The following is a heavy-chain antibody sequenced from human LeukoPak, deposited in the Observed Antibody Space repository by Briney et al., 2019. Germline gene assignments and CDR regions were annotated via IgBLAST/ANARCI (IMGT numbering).Heavy chain of an antibody. Sequence: GGSLRLSCAASGFTFSTYGMHWVRQAPGKGLEWVAFIRFDGSNKYYADSMRGRFTISRDNSKNTLYLQMNSLRAEDTAVYYCSKDRSGGHSFDYVGQGTLDTVSS. CDR2: IRFDGSNK. CDR3: SKDRSGGHSFDY. V-gene: IGHV3-30*02. D-gene: IGHD2-21*01. CDR1: GFTFSTYG. J-gene: IGHJ4*02.